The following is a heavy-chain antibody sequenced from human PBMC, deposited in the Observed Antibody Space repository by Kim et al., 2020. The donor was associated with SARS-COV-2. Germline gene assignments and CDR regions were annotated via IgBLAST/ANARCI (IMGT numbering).Heavy chain of an antibody. CDR3: ATLGDYGDYSSPNDY. Sequence: GGSLRLSCAASGFTFSSYAMHWVRQAPGKGLEWVAVISYDGSNKYYADSVKGRFTISRDNSKNTLYLQMNSLRAEDTAVYYCATLGDYGDYSSPNDYWG. V-gene: IGHV3-30*04. CDR2: ISYDGSNK. CDR1: GFTFSSYA. D-gene: IGHD4-17*01. J-gene: IGHJ4*01.